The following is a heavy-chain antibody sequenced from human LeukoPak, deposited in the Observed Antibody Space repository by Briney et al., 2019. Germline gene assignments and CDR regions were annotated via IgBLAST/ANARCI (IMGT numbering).Heavy chain of an antibody. V-gene: IGHV3-23*01. CDR1: GLTFSNYA. Sequence: GSLRLSCAASGLTFSNYAMNWVRQASGRGLEWVSGITDSGRKTYYADSVKGRFSISRDNSKNTVYLQMSDLRAEDTAVYYCAKITKATTPNYWGQGTLVTVSS. D-gene: IGHD4-17*01. CDR2: ITDSGRKT. CDR3: AKITKATTPNY. J-gene: IGHJ4*02.